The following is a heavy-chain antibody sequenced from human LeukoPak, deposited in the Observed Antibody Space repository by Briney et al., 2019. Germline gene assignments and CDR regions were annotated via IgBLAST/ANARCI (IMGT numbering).Heavy chain of an antibody. Sequence: ASVKVSCKASGYTFSAYYIHWVRQAPGQGLEWMGWINPHRGGRKYAEKFQGRVTMTSDTSISTAHMELSRLRSDDTAVYYCARVVGALNRFDPWGQGTLVTVSS. J-gene: IGHJ5*02. CDR2: INPHRGGR. CDR3: ARVVGALNRFDP. CDR1: GYTFSAYY. D-gene: IGHD3-3*01. V-gene: IGHV1-2*02.